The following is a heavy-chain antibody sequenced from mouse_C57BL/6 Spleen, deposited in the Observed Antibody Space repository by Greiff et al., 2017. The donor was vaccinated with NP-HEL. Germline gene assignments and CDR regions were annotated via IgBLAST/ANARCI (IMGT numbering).Heavy chain of an antibody. Sequence: QVQLKQSGAELVRPGTSVKVSCKASGYAFTNYLIEWVKQRPGQGLEWIGVINPGSGGTNYNEKFKGKATLTADKSSSTAYMQLSSLTSEDSAVYFCARGSNFIAYWGQGTLVTVSA. D-gene: IGHD2-5*01. CDR3: ARGSNFIAY. V-gene: IGHV1-54*01. J-gene: IGHJ3*01. CDR2: INPGSGGT. CDR1: GYAFTNYL.